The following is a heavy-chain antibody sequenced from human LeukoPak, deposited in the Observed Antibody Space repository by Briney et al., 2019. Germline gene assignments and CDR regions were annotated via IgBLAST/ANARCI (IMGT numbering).Heavy chain of an antibody. CDR2: ISAYNGDT. CDR1: GYTFTSYG. Sequence: ASVKVSCKASGYTFTSYGISWVRQAPGQGLEWMGWISAYNGDTNYAQKLQGRVTMTTDTSTSTAYMELRSLRFDDTAVYYCARGNSYGYIDYWGQATLVTVSS. V-gene: IGHV1-18*01. D-gene: IGHD5-18*01. J-gene: IGHJ4*02. CDR3: ARGNSYGYIDY.